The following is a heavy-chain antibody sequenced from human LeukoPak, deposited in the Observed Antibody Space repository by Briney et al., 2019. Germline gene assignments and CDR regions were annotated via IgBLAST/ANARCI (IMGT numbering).Heavy chain of an antibody. Sequence: PSETLSLTYAVYGGSFSGYYWSWIRQPPGKGLEWIGEINHSGSTNYNPSLKSRVTISVDTSKNQFSLKLSSVTAADTAVYYCARRSVRGVIRYWGQGTLVTVSS. J-gene: IGHJ4*02. CDR3: ARRSVRGVIRY. CDR2: INHSGST. D-gene: IGHD3-10*01. CDR1: GGSFSGYY. V-gene: IGHV4-34*01.